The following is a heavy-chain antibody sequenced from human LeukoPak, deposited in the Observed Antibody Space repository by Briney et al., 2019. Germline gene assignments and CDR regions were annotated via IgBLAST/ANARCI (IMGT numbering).Heavy chain of an antibody. J-gene: IGHJ4*02. V-gene: IGHV4-39*07. D-gene: IGHD3-10*01. CDR3: ARHSVVRGVIINYFDY. Sequence: SETLSLTCTVSGGSISSSSYYWGWIRQPPGKGLEWIGSIYYSGSTYYNPSLKSRVTISVDKSKNQFSLKLSSVTAADTAVYYCARHSVVRGVIINYFDYWGQGTPVTVSS. CDR1: GGSISSSSYY. CDR2: IYYSGST.